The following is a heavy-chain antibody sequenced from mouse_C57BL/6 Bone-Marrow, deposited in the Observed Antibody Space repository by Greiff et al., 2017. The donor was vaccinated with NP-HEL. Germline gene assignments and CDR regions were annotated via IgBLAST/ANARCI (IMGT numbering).Heavy chain of an antibody. Sequence: QVQLKQSGPGLVQPSQSLSITCTVSGFSLTSYGVHWVRQSPGKGLEWLGVIWRGGSTDYYAAFISRLGISKDDSKSQVFFKMNSLQGDDTAIYYGARLGYAMDYWGQGTSVTVSS. V-gene: IGHV2-2*01. J-gene: IGHJ4*01. CDR1: GFSLTSYG. D-gene: IGHD4-1*01. CDR3: ARLGYAMDY. CDR2: IWRGGST.